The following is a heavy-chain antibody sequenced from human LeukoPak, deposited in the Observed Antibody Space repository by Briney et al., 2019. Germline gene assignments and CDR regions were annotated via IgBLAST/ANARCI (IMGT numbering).Heavy chain of an antibody. J-gene: IGHJ4*02. D-gene: IGHD6-19*01. V-gene: IGHV5-51*01. CDR3: ARRTAVAGTNRYYFDY. CDR1: GYSFISYW. CDR2: NYHGDSDT. Sequence: GASLKISCKGSGYSFISYWIGWVRQLPEKGVEWMGINYHGDSDTRYSPPFQGQVTISADKSITTAYLQLSGLKAADTAMYYCARRTAVAGTNRYYFDYWGQGTLVTVAS.